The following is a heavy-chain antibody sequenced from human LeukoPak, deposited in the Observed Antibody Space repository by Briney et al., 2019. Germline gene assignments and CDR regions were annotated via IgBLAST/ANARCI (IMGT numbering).Heavy chain of an antibody. CDR1: GFTFSSSA. D-gene: IGHD2-8*02. CDR2: CGTGGDT. CDR3: AKKTPGPHPFDY. V-gene: IGHV3-23*01. Sequence: GGSLRLSCAASGFTFSSSAMNWVRQAPGKGLEWVSACGTGGDTYYADSVKGRFTISRDNSKNTLYLQMTSLRAEDTAVYYCAKKTPGPHPFDYWGQGTLVTVSP. J-gene: IGHJ4*02.